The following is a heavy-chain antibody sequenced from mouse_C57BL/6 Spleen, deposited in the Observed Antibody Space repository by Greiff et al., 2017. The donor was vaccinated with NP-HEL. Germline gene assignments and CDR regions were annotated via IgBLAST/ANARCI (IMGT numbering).Heavy chain of an antibody. Sequence: VKLVESGAELVMPGASVKLSCKASGYTFTSYWMHWVKQRPGQGLEWIGEIDPSDSYTNYNQKFKGKSTLTVDKSSSTAYMQLSSLTSEDSAVYYCARLKDYYAMDYWGQGTSVTVSS. J-gene: IGHJ4*01. CDR1: GYTFTSYW. V-gene: IGHV1-69*01. CDR2: IDPSDSYT. CDR3: ARLKDYYAMDY.